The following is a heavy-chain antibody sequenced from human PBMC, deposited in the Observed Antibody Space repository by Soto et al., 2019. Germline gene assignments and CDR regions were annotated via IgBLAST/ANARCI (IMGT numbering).Heavy chain of an antibody. D-gene: IGHD2-21*02. J-gene: IGHJ4*02. CDR1: GFTFSSYG. V-gene: IGHV3-23*01. Sequence: EVQLLESGGGLVQPGGSLRLSCAASGFTFSSYGMSWVRQAPGKGPEWVSGISSSGGSTYYADSVKGRFTISRDNFRNTLYLQMNSLRAEDTDVYYCANIVVVTGVDYWGQGTLVTVSS. CDR3: ANIVVVTGVDY. CDR2: ISSSGGST.